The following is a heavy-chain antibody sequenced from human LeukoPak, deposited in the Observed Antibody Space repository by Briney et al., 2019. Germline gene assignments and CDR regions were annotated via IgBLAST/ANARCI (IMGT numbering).Heavy chain of an antibody. Sequence: SETLSLTCTVSGDSLSIHYWTWIRQPPGKGLEWIGYIYYSGNTNYNPSLKSRVTISLDTSKNQFSLKLNSVTAADTAVYYCARVGGSSWPFDYWGQGTLVTVSS. CDR2: IYYSGNT. D-gene: IGHD6-13*01. CDR1: GDSLSIHY. CDR3: ARVGGSSWPFDY. V-gene: IGHV4-59*11. J-gene: IGHJ4*02.